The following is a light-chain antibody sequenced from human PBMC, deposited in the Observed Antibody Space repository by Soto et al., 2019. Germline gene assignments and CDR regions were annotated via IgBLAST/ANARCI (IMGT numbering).Light chain of an antibody. V-gene: IGKV3-20*01. CDR1: QSVSSNF. Sequence: EIVLTQSPGTLSLSPGERSTLSCRASQSVSSNFLAWYQQKPGQAPRLLIYGASTRATGIPDRFSGRGSGTDFTLTVSILEPEDFAVYYCQRYNSSPLTFGQGTKVEIQ. CDR3: QRYNSSPLT. CDR2: GAS. J-gene: IGKJ1*01.